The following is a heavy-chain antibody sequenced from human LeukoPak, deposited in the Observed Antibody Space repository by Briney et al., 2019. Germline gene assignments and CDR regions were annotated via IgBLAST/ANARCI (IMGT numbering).Heavy chain of an antibody. V-gene: IGHV3-23*01. CDR3: ATYCGGDCYRALDY. Sequence: GGSLRLSCAASGFTFSSYAMTWVRQAPGKGLEWVSVISGSGTNTDYADSVKGRFTISRDNSKNTLYLQMNSLRAEDTAVYYCATYCGGDCYRALDYWGQGTLVTVSS. CDR1: GFTFSSYA. D-gene: IGHD2-21*02. CDR2: ISGSGTNT. J-gene: IGHJ4*02.